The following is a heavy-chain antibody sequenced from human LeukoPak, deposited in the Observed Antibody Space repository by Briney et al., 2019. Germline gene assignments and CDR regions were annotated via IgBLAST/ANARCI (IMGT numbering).Heavy chain of an antibody. D-gene: IGHD3-3*01. CDR1: GFTFSSYA. CDR3: AKSLREEWLSYIFGFMDV. CDR2: ISYDGSNK. Sequence: PGRSLRLSCAASGFTFSSYAMHWVRQAPGKGLEWVAVISYDGSNKYYADSVKGRFTISRDNSKNTLYLQMNSLRAEDAAVYYCAKSLREEWLSYIFGFMDVWGQGTTVIVFS. J-gene: IGHJ6*02. V-gene: IGHV3-30-3*02.